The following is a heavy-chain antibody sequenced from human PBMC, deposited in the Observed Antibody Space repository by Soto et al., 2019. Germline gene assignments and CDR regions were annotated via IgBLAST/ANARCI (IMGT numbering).Heavy chain of an antibody. D-gene: IGHD3-3*01. V-gene: IGHV1-18*01. CDR3: ARISQCDCWSGYYYFFDY. J-gene: IGHJ4*02. CDR1: GYTFTDYG. Sequence: QVHLVQSGAEVEKPGASVKVSCKASGYTFTDYGISWVRQAPGQGLQWMGWITAFNGNTKYVQQFQGRVTMTTDTSTSTADMELRILESDDTAVYYCARISQCDCWSGYYYFFDYWCQGTLVTVSS. CDR2: ITAFNGNT.